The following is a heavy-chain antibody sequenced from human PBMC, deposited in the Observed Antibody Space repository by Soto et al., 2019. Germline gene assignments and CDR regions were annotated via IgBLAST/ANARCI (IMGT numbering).Heavy chain of an antibody. V-gene: IGHV3-66*01. CDR2: IYSGGST. J-gene: IGHJ6*02. D-gene: IGHD1-1*01. CDR3: ARACGGTQGDMDV. Sequence: EVQLVESGGGLVQPGGSLRLSCAASGFTVSSNYMSWVRQAPGKGLEWVSVIYSGGSTYYADSVKARFTIARDNSKNTQYLQMNSLRDEETAGYYCARACGGTQGDMDVWGQGTTVTVSS. CDR1: GFTVSSNY.